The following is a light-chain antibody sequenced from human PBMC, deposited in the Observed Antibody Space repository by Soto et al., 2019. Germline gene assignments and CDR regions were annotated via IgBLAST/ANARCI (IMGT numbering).Light chain of an antibody. J-gene: IGKJ1*01. CDR3: HQYDSWT. CDR1: QSFNSIY. Sequence: EIVLTQPPVTLSLSPGERATLSCRASQSFNSIYLAWYQQKPGQAPRLLIYGASSRATGIPDRFSGSGSGTDFTLTISRLEPEDFAVYYCHQYDSWTFGQGTKVDIK. CDR2: GAS. V-gene: IGKV3-20*01.